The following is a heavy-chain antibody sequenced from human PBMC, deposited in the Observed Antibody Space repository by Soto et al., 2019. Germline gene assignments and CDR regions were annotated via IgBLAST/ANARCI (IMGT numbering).Heavy chain of an antibody. D-gene: IGHD6-19*01. V-gene: IGHV1-18*01. CDR2: ISPYNDNT. J-gene: IGHJ3*02. CDR1: GYTFTGYG. Sequence: ASVKVSCKDSGYTFTGYGISWVRQAPGQGLEWMGWISPYNDNTNYAQKLQGRVTMTTDTSTSTAYMELRSLRSDDTAEYFCARDRQWLVSSVFDIWGKRTMVTASS. CDR3: ARDRQWLVSSVFDI.